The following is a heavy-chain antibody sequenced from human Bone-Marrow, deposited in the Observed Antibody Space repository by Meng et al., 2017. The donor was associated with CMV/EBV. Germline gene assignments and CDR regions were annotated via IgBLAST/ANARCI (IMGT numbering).Heavy chain of an antibody. CDR1: GVSVSSDTYY. J-gene: IGHJ3*02. V-gene: IGHV4-61*01. Sequence: GSLRLSCTVSGVSVSSDTYYWSWIRQPPGKGLEWIGYIYYSGTTNYNPSLKSRVTISVDMSKNLFSLKLSSVTAADTAVYYCARHLRAYGTSGYFFTGDSFDIWGQGTMVTVSS. CDR3: ARHLRAYGTSGYFFTGDSFDI. D-gene: IGHD3-22*01. CDR2: IYYSGTT.